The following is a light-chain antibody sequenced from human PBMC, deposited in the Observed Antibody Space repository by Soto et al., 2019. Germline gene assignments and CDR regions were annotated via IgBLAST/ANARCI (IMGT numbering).Light chain of an antibody. Sequence: EIVMTQSPATLSVSPGERATLSCRSSQSVSSNLAWYQQKPGQAPRLLIYGASTRATGIPARFSGSGSGTGFALTISSLQCEDFAVYYCQQYNNWPPYTFGQGTKLEIK. V-gene: IGKV3-15*01. CDR1: QSVSSN. CDR2: GAS. J-gene: IGKJ2*01. CDR3: QQYNNWPPYT.